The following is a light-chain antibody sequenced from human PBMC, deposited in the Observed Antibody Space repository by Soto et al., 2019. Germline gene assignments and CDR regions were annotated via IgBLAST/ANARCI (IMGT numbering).Light chain of an antibody. CDR3: QQYNSYSPWT. J-gene: IGKJ1*01. CDR1: QSISSW. CDR2: KAS. Sequence: DIHVTQSPSTLSASVGDRCTITCRASQSISSWLAWYQQKPGKAPKLLIYKASSLESGVPSRFSGSGSGTEFTLTISSLQPDDFATYYCQQYNSYSPWTFGQGTKVDIK. V-gene: IGKV1-5*03.